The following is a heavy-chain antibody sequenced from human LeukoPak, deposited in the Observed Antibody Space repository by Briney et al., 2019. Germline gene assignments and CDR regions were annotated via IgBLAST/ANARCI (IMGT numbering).Heavy chain of an antibody. Sequence: ASVNVSFTSSDYTLIIYHMHWVRQAPGQGREWMGVIYGGGGNRKYAQRFQGRVTMTRDTSTSTVYMELTSLRSEDTAVYYCAREGPSSYHFYWWGQGTLVTVSA. CDR2: IYGGGGNR. J-gene: IGHJ4*01. D-gene: IGHD2-2*02. CDR3: AREGPSSYHFYW. V-gene: IGHV1-46*01. CDR1: DYTLIIYH.